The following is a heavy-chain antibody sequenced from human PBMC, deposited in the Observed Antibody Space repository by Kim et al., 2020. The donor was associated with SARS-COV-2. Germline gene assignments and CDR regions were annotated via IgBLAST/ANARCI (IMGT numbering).Heavy chain of an antibody. CDR2: IKQDGSEK. J-gene: IGHJ3*02. D-gene: IGHD1-1*01. Sequence: GGSLRLSCAASGFTFSSYWMSWVRQAPGKGLEWVANIKQDGSEKYYVDSVKGRFTISRDNAKNSLYLQMNSLRAEDTAVYYCAREIGPPTSNWNDVSRAFDIWGQGTMVTVSS. V-gene: IGHV3-7*01. CDR3: AREIGPPTSNWNDVSRAFDI. CDR1: GFTFSSYW.